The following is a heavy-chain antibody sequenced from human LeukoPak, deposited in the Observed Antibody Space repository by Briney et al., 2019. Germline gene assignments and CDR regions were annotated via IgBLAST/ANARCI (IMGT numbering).Heavy chain of an antibody. J-gene: IGHJ6*02. V-gene: IGHV3-23*01. CDR2: ISGSGGNT. CDR3: ARGLQYNPSHDYYYGMDV. Sequence: GSLRLSCAASGFTFSSYAMSWVRQAPGKGLEWVSVISGSGGNTYYADSVKGRFTISRDNSENTLYLQMNSLRAEDTAVYYCARGLQYNPSHDYYYGMDVWGQGTTVTVSS. CDR1: GFTFSSYA. D-gene: IGHD4-11*01.